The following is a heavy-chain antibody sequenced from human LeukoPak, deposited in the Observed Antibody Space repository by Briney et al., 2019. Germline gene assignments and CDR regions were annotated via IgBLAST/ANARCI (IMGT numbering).Heavy chain of an antibody. V-gene: IGHV3-30*02. J-gene: IGHJ4*02. CDR1: GFTFSSYG. D-gene: IGHD1-26*01. CDR3: AKQGGSYGGYYFDY. CDR2: IRYDGSNK. Sequence: GGSLRLSCAASGFTFSSYGMHWVRQAPGKGLEWVAFIRYDGSNKYYADSVKGRFTISRDNSKNTLYLQMNSLRAEDTAVYYCAKQGGSYGGYYFDYWGQGTLVTVSS.